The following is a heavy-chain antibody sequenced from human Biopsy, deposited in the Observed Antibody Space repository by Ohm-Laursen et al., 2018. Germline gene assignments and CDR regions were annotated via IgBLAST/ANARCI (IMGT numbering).Heavy chain of an antibody. J-gene: IGHJ4*02. CDR3: ARMPHFDY. CDR1: GGSISGYH. V-gene: IGHV4-59*01. D-gene: IGHD2-2*01. Sequence: GTLSLTWTVSGGSISGYHWSWIRKSPGKGLEWLAYISYTGGITSNPSLNGRATMSLDTSKNQFSLRLIYVNAADTAVYYCARMPHFDYWGQGILVTVSS. CDR2: ISYTGGI.